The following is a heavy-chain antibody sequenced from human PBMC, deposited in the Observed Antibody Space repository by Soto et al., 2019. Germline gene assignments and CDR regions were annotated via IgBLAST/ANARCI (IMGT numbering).Heavy chain of an antibody. CDR3: ARRRAVAGPRSDAFDI. D-gene: IGHD6-19*01. CDR1: GGSISSYY. CDR2: IYYSGST. Sequence: QEQLQESGPGLVKPSETLSLTCTVSGGSISSYYWSWIRQPPGKGLEWIGYIYYSGSTNYNPSLKSRVTISVDTSKNQFSLKLSSVTAADTAVYYCARRRAVAGPRSDAFDIWGQGTMVTVSS. V-gene: IGHV4-59*08. J-gene: IGHJ3*02.